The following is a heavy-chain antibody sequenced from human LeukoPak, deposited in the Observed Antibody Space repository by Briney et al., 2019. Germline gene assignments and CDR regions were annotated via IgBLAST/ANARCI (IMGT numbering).Heavy chain of an antibody. CDR1: GFTFNSYS. CDR3: SRDGPLSGTGHVDY. Sequence: GGSLRLSCTASGFTFNSYSMNWVRQAPGKGLEWVSSTSSSSSYIYYADSVKGRFTISRDNAKKSLYLQMNRLRAEDTAVYFCSRDGPLSGTGHVDYWGQGTLVTVSS. D-gene: IGHD3-10*01. CDR2: TSSSSSYI. J-gene: IGHJ4*02. V-gene: IGHV3-21*01.